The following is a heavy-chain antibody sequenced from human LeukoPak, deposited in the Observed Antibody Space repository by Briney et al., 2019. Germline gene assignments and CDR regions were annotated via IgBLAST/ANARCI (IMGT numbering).Heavy chain of an antibody. D-gene: IGHD4-17*01. CDR3: VLPYDYGDYVFDY. CDR2: ISGSGGST. V-gene: IGHV3-23*01. CDR1: GFTFSSYA. Sequence: GGSLRLSCAASGFTFSSYAMSWVRQAPGKGLEWVSAISGSGGSTYYADSVKGRFTISRDNSKDTLYLQMNSLRAEDTAVYYCVLPYDYGDYVFDYWGQGTLVTVSS. J-gene: IGHJ4*02.